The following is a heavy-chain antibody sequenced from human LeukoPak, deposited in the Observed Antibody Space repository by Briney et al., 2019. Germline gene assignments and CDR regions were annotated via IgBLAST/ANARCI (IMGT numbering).Heavy chain of an antibody. Sequence: PGGSLRLSCAASPFTFSTYSMKWIRQAPGKGLEWISYISSDSGSIHYADSVKGRFTISRDNAKNSLYLQMDSLRDDDTAIYYCARGRPDITIFGEAYCYMDVWGKGTTVTVSS. CDR1: PFTFSTYS. D-gene: IGHD3-3*01. CDR3: ARGRPDITIFGEAYCYMDV. CDR2: ISSDSGSI. J-gene: IGHJ6*03. V-gene: IGHV3-48*02.